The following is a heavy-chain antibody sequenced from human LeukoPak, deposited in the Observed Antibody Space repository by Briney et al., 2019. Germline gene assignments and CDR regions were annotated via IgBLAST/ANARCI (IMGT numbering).Heavy chain of an antibody. J-gene: IGHJ4*02. V-gene: IGHV1-2*02. Sequence: GASVKVSCKASGYTFAGYYMHWVRLAPGQGLEWMGWINPNSGGTNYAQKFQGRVTMTRDTSISTAYMELSRLRSDDTAVYYCARVLHYDILTGYYFPFDYWGQGTLVTVSS. CDR2: INPNSGGT. CDR1: GYTFAGYY. CDR3: ARVLHYDILTGYYFPFDY. D-gene: IGHD3-9*01.